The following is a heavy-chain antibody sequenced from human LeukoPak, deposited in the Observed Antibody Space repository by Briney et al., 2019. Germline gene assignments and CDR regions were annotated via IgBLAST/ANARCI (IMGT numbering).Heavy chain of an antibody. V-gene: IGHV4-4*07. D-gene: IGHD6-6*01. J-gene: IGHJ4*02. Sequence: PSETLSLTCTVSGGSISSYYWSWIRQPAGKGLEWIGRIYTSGSTNYNPSLKSRVTISVDTSKNQFSLKLSSVTAADTAVYYCARAWYSSSSGSSLDYWGQGTLVTASS. CDR2: IYTSGST. CDR1: GGSISSYY. CDR3: ARAWYSSSSGSSLDY.